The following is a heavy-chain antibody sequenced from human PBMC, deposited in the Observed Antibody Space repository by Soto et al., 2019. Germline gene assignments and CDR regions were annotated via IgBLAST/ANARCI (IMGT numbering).Heavy chain of an antibody. CDR3: AKDRSGSYNLDAFDI. Sequence: XGSLILSFAASGFTFSSYAMSWVRQAPGKGLEWVSAISGSGGSTYYADSVKGRFTISRDNSKNTLYLQMNSLRAEDTAVYYCAKDRSGSYNLDAFDIWGQGTMVTVSS. CDR2: ISGSGGST. D-gene: IGHD1-26*01. CDR1: GFTFSSYA. J-gene: IGHJ3*02. V-gene: IGHV3-23*01.